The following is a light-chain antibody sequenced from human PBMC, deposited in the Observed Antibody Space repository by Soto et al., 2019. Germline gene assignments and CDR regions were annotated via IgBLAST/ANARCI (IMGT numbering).Light chain of an antibody. CDR1: QAISGDY. V-gene: IGKV3-20*01. CDR2: GAY. Sequence: EIVLTQSPGTLSLSPGERASLSCRASQAISGDYLAWYQHKPGQAPRLLMYGAYSRATGIPDRFSGSGSGTDFTLTISRLELEDFAVYYCQQYGSSPPITCGQGTRLEIK. CDR3: QQYGSSPPIT. J-gene: IGKJ5*01.